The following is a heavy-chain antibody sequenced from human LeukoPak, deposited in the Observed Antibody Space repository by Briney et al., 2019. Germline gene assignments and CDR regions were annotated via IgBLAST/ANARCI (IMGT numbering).Heavy chain of an antibody. CDR1: GFTFSNYA. Sequence: PGGSLRLPCAASGFTFSNYAMSWVRQAPGKGLEWVSSISGSRASTYYADSVKGRFTISRDNSKNTLYLQMNSLRAEDTAVYYCAKKTSSSYYYVPFDYWGQGTLVTVSS. J-gene: IGHJ4*02. V-gene: IGHV3-23*01. D-gene: IGHD3-22*01. CDR2: ISGSRAST. CDR3: AKKTSSSYYYVPFDY.